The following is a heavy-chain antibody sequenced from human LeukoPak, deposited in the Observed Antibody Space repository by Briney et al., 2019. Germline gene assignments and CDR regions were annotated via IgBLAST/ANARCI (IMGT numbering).Heavy chain of an antibody. Sequence: GGSLRLSCAASGFTFSSYGMHWVRQAPGKGLEWVSYISSSGSTIYYADSVKGRFTISRDNAKNSLYLQMNSLRAEDTAVYYCARASVTATKQYYYYGMDVWGQGTTVTVSS. J-gene: IGHJ6*02. D-gene: IGHD5-12*01. CDR1: GFTFSSYG. CDR2: ISSSGSTI. CDR3: ARASVTATKQYYYYGMDV. V-gene: IGHV3-48*04.